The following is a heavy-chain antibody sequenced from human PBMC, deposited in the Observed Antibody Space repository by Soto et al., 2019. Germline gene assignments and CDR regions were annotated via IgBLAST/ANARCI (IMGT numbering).Heavy chain of an antibody. CDR2: IIPIFGTA. CDR1: GGTFSSSA. CDR3: AREYYYDSSGKIAFDY. D-gene: IGHD3-22*01. J-gene: IGHJ4*02. Sequence: LVKVACQASGGTFSSSAISWLRKTHGQGLEWMGGIIPIFGTANYAQKFQGRVTITADESTSTAYMELSSLRSEDTAVYYCAREYYYDSSGKIAFDYWGQGTLVTVSS. V-gene: IGHV1-69*13.